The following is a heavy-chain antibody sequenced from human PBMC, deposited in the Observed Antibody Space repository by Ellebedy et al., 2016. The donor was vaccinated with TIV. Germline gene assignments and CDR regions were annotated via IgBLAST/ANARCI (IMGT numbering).Heavy chain of an antibody. D-gene: IGHD6-19*01. Sequence: PGGSLRLSCTASGFTFSTYGMTWVRQPPGKGLEWVSSINGGSDYIFYADSVKGRFTISRDNSMTTLYLEMNSLRAEDTAVYYCARDLDKSSGWYGGAAYWGQGTLVTVSS. CDR3: ARDLDKSSGWYGGAAY. V-gene: IGHV3-21*01. CDR1: GFTFSTYG. J-gene: IGHJ4*02. CDR2: INGGSDYI.